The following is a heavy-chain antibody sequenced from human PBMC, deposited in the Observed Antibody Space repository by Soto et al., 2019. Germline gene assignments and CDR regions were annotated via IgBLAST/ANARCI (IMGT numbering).Heavy chain of an antibody. CDR2: IYYSGST. V-gene: IGHV4-31*03. D-gene: IGHD5-18*01. CDR1: GGSISSGGYY. J-gene: IGHJ5*02. CDR3: ARGTYSPVRALGP. Sequence: TSETLSLTCTVSGGSISSGGYYWSWIRQHPGKGLEWIGYIYYSGSTYYNPSLKSRVTISVDTSKNQFSLKLSSVTAADTAVYYCARGTYSPVRALGPWGQGTLVTVSS.